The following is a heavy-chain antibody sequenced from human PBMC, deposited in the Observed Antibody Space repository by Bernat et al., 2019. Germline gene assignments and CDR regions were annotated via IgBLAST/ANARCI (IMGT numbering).Heavy chain of an antibody. D-gene: IGHD6-25*01. CDR3: AKDCNCSGYFCYMDV. Sequence: EVQLVESGGGLVQPGGSLRLSCAASGFTFSSHAMSWVRQAPGKGLEWVSDISYDGSYIDYADSVKGRFTISRDNSKNTLYLQMNRLRAEDTAVYYGAKDCNCSGYFCYMDVWGQGTTVTVSS. CDR1: GFTFSSHA. CDR2: ISYDGSYI. V-gene: IGHV3-23*04. J-gene: IGHJ6*03.